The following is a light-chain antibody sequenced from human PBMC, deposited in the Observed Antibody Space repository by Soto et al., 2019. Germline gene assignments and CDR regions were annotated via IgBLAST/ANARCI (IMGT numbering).Light chain of an antibody. CDR1: SSDIGTYNY. V-gene: IGLV2-14*01. Sequence: QSALTQPASVSGSPGQSITISCTGTSSDIGTYNYVSWYQHHPGKVPKLMIYDVSNRPSGVSNRFSGSKSGNTASLTISGLQAEDEADYYCNSYSSSSTLLLFGGGTKVTVL. CDR3: NSYSSSSTLLL. J-gene: IGLJ2*01. CDR2: DVS.